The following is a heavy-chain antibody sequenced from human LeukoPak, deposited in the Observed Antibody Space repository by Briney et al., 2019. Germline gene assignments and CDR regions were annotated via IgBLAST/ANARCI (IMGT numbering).Heavy chain of an antibody. CDR1: GYSFTSYW. V-gene: IGHV5-51*01. CDR2: IYPGGSDT. D-gene: IGHD3-3*01. CDR3: ARREYDFWSTYNWFDP. J-gene: IGHJ5*02. Sequence: GESLKISCKGSGYSFTSYWIGWVRQMPGKGLEWMGIIYPGGSDTRYSPSFQGQVTISADKSISTAYLQWSSLKASDTAMYYCARREYDFWSTYNWFDPWGQGTLVTVSS.